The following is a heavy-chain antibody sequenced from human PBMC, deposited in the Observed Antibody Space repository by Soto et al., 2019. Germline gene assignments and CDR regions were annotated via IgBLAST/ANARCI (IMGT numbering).Heavy chain of an antibody. J-gene: IGHJ4*02. D-gene: IGHD2-2*02. CDR2: ITSTSNYI. V-gene: IGHV3-21*01. CDR1: EFTFRYYS. Sequence: GRSLRLSCAASEFTFRYYSIDWVRQAPGKGVERVSSITSTSNYIYYADSVNGRFTISRDNANNSLYLQMNSMRAEDTAVYYCASGLKGNRCLHGYTCFDYGGRGTLFTVSS. CDR3: ASGLKGNRCLHGYTCFDY.